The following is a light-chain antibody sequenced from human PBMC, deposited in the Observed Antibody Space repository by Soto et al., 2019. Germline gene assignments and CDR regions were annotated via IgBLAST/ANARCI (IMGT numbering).Light chain of an antibody. CDR1: SSNIGAGYD. J-gene: IGLJ1*01. CDR2: GNS. CDR3: QSYDSSLSVYV. Sequence: QPVLTQPPSVSGAPGQRVTISCTGSSSNIGAGYDVHWYQQLPGTAPKLLIYGNSNRPSGVPDRFSGSKSGTSASLAITGLHAEDEADYYCQSYDSSLSVYVFGTGTKLTVL. V-gene: IGLV1-40*01.